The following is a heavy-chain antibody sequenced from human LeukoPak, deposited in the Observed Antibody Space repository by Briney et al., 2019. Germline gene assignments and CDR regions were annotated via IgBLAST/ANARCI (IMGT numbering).Heavy chain of an antibody. CDR2: IIPIFGTA. Sequence: SVKVSCKASGGTFSSYAISWVRQAPGQGLEWMGGIIPIFGTANYAQKFQGRATITADESTSTAYMELSSLRSEDTAVYYCALGYCSSTSCPYYYYGMDVWGQGTTVTVPS. CDR1: GGTFSSYA. CDR3: ALGYCSSTSCPYYYYGMDV. J-gene: IGHJ6*02. V-gene: IGHV1-69*13. D-gene: IGHD2-2*01.